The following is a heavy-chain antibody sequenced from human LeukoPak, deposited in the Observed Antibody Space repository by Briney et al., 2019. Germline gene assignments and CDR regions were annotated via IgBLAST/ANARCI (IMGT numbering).Heavy chain of an antibody. D-gene: IGHD3-22*01. Sequence: SETLSLTCAVYGGSFSGYYWSWIRQPPGKGLEWIGEINHSGSTNYNPSLKSRVTISADTSKNQFSLKLSSVTAADTAVYYCARATYYYDSSGYSLFDYWGQGTLVTVSS. CDR3: ARATYYYDSSGYSLFDY. CDR1: GGSFSGYY. CDR2: INHSGST. V-gene: IGHV4-34*01. J-gene: IGHJ4*02.